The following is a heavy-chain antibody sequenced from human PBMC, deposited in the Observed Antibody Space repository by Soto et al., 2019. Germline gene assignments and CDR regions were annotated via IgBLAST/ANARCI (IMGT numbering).Heavy chain of an antibody. J-gene: IGHJ4*02. Sequence: SETLSLTCTVSGGSISSGGYYWSWIRQHPGKGLEWIGYIYYSGSTYYNPSLKSRVTISVDTSKNQFSLKLSSVTAADTAVYYCASNYDSSGWDFDYWGQGTLVTVSS. CDR3: ASNYDSSGWDFDY. CDR2: IYYSGST. D-gene: IGHD3-22*01. CDR1: GGSISSGGYY. V-gene: IGHV4-31*03.